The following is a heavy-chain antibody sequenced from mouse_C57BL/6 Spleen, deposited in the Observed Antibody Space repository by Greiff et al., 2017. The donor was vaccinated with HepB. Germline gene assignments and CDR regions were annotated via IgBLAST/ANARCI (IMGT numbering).Heavy chain of an antibody. J-gene: IGHJ2*01. Sequence: LQESGAELARPGASVKLSCKASGYTFTSYGISWVKQRTGQGLEWIGEIYPRSGNTYYNEKFKGKATLTADKSSSTAYMELRSLTSEDSAVYFCANYGSNHFDYWGQGTTLTVSS. CDR1: GYTFTSYG. D-gene: IGHD1-1*01. V-gene: IGHV1-81*01. CDR3: ANYGSNHFDY. CDR2: IYPRSGNT.